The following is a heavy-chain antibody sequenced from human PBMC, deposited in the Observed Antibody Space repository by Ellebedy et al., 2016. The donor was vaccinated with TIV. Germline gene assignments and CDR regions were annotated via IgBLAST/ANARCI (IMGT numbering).Heavy chain of an antibody. Sequence: GESLKISCAASGFTFSTYWMLWVRQAPGKGLVWLSHINDDGSTTTYADSVEGRFTISRDNPKNTLFLQMNSLSAEDTAQYYCARRNPSGYDPFLDSWGQGTLVTVSS. D-gene: IGHD5-12*01. J-gene: IGHJ4*02. CDR3: ARRNPSGYDPFLDS. V-gene: IGHV3-74*01. CDR1: GFTFSTYW. CDR2: INDDGSTT.